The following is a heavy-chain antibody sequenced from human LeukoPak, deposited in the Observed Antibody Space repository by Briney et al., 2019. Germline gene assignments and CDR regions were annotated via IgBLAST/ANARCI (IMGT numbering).Heavy chain of an antibody. Sequence: PGGSLRLSCAASGFTFSSYAMSWVRQAPGKGLEWISAITGSGGTTYADSVEGRFTISRDNSKNTLYLQVNSLRAEDTAVYYCARDRMGAILYFDSWGQGTLVTVSS. V-gene: IGHV3-23*01. CDR2: ITGSGGTT. CDR3: ARDRMGAILYFDS. J-gene: IGHJ4*02. D-gene: IGHD1-26*01. CDR1: GFTFSSYA.